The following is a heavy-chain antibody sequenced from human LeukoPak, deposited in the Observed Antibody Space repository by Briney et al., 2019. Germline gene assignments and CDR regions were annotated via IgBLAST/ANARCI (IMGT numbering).Heavy chain of an antibody. CDR2: ISSSSDYI. CDR1: GFTFTSYC. D-gene: IGHD6-19*01. J-gene: IGHJ6*02. V-gene: IGHV3-21*01. Sequence: GGSLRLSCAASGFTFTSYCLNWVRQAPGKGLEWVSSISSSSDYIYYADSLKGRFTISRDNSKNALYLQMNSLRAEDTAVYYCARESSGWLYGMDVWGQGTTVTVSS. CDR3: ARESSGWLYGMDV.